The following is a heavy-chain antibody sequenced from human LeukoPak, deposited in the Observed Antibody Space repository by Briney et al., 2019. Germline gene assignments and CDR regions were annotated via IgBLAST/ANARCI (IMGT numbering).Heavy chain of an antibody. CDR1: GFSFSNYW. J-gene: IGHJ4*02. CDR3: ARAGSSWYFDY. V-gene: IGHV3-7*01. Sequence: GGSLRLSCAASGFSFSNYWMNWVRQPPGKGLEWVANIKQDGSEKYYVDSVKGRFIISRDNAKNSLYLQMNSLRAEDTTVYYCARAGSSWYFDYWGQGTLVTVSS. CDR2: IKQDGSEK. D-gene: IGHD6-13*01.